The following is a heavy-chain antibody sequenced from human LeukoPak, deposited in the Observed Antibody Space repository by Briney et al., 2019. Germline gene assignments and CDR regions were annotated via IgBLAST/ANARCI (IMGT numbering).Heavy chain of an antibody. D-gene: IGHD3-10*01. V-gene: IGHV5-51*01. CDR2: IYPGDSDT. Sequence: GESLKISCKGSGYSFTSYWIGWVRQMPGKGLEWMGIIYPGDSDTRYSPSFQGQVTISADKSISTAYLQWSSLKASDTAMYYCARRDYYGSGTLPNFDYWGQGTLVTVSS. CDR3: ARRDYYGSGTLPNFDY. CDR1: GYSFTSYW. J-gene: IGHJ4*02.